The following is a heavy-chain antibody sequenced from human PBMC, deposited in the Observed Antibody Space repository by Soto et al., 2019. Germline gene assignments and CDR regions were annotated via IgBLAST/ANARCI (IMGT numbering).Heavy chain of an antibody. Sequence: QITLKESGPTLVKPTQTLTLTCTFSGFSLSTGGVGVGWIRQPPGKALEWLALIYWDDDKRYSPSLKSRLTITKDTSKNQVVLTMTNMDTVDTATYYCAHSRCGGDCLQSYSSHYYYGVDVWGQGTTVTVSS. CDR1: GFSLSTGGVG. J-gene: IGHJ6*02. V-gene: IGHV2-5*02. D-gene: IGHD2-21*02. CDR2: IYWDDDK. CDR3: AHSRCGGDCLQSYSSHYYYGVDV.